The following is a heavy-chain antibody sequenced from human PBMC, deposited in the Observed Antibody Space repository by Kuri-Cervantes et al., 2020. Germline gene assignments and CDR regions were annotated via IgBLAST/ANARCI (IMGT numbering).Heavy chain of an antibody. D-gene: IGHD6-6*01. CDR3: ARDRGSSSYLTGDFDY. J-gene: IGHJ4*02. CDR2: IHFGGTT. CDR1: GGSISSGDYY. Sequence: SETLSLTCTVSGGSISSGDYYWSWIRQPPGKGLEWIGYIHFGGTTYYNPSLESRVTISLDTSKNQFSLKLSSLTAADTAVYYCARDRGSSSYLTGDFDYWGQGTLVTVSS. V-gene: IGHV4-30-4*01.